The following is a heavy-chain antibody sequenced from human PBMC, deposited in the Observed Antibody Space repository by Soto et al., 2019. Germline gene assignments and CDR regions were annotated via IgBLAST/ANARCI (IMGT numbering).Heavy chain of an antibody. CDR2: IYYSGST. J-gene: IGHJ5*02. D-gene: IGHD2-15*01. Sequence: QVQLQESGPGLVKPSQTLSLTCTVSGGSISSGGYYWSWIRQHPGKGLEWIGYIYYSGSTYYNPSLKSRVTISVDTSKIQFSLKLSSVTAADTAVYYCARESGYCSGGSCEWGHWFDPWGQGTLVTVSS. CDR1: GGSISSGGYY. V-gene: IGHV4-31*03. CDR3: ARESGYCSGGSCEWGHWFDP.